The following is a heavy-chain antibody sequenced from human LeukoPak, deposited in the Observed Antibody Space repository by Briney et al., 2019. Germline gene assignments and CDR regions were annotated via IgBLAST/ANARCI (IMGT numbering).Heavy chain of an antibody. D-gene: IGHD3-16*01. CDR3: ARPMLGGVTGCFDP. Sequence: ASVKVSCKASGYTFTSDAMHWVRQAPGQRLEWMGWINTGNGDTKYSQKFQGRVTITKDTSASTAYMELSSLRSEDTAVYYCARPMLGGVTGCFDPWGQGTLVTVSS. CDR1: GYTFTSDA. V-gene: IGHV1-3*04. CDR2: INTGNGDT. J-gene: IGHJ5*02.